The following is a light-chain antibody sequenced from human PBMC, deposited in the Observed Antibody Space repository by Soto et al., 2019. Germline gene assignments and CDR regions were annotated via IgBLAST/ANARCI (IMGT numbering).Light chain of an antibody. Sequence: DIQMTQSPSSLSASVGDRVTITCQASQDISNYLNWYQQKPGKAPKLLIYDASNSETGVPSRFSGSGSGTDFTFTISSLQPEDIATYYCQQYDNLILTFGGGTKVEIK. CDR3: QQYDNLILT. V-gene: IGKV1-33*01. J-gene: IGKJ4*01. CDR1: QDISNY. CDR2: DAS.